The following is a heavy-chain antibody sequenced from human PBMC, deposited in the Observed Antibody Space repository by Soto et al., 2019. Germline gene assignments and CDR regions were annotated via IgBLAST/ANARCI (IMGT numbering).Heavy chain of an antibody. J-gene: IGHJ3*02. CDR3: ARDLRLYAFDI. CDR1: GYTFTSYG. Sequence: ASVKVSCKASGYTFTSYGISWVRQAPGQGLEWMGWINPNSGGTNYAQKFQGRVTMTRDTSISTAYMELNRLRSDDTAVYYCARDLRLYAFDIWGQGTMVTVSS. CDR2: INPNSGGT. V-gene: IGHV1-2*02. D-gene: IGHD2-15*01.